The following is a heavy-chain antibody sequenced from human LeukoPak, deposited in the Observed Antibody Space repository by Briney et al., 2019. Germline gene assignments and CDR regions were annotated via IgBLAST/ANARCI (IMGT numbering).Heavy chain of an antibody. Sequence: GASVKVSCKASGYTFTSYGISWVRQAPGQGLEWMGWISAYNGNTNYAQKLQGRVTMTTDTSTSTAYMELRSLRSDDTAVYYCARVQIGPVGAMRYYYMDVWGKGTTVTVSS. CDR2: ISAYNGNT. J-gene: IGHJ6*03. D-gene: IGHD1-26*01. CDR3: ARVQIGPVGAMRYYYMDV. CDR1: GYTFTSYG. V-gene: IGHV1-18*01.